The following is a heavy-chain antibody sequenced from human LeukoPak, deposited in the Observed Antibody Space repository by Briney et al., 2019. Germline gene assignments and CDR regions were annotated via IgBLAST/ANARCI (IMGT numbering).Heavy chain of an antibody. D-gene: IGHD3-3*01. Sequence: SETLSLTCTVSGGSISSSTYYWSWIRQHPGKGLEWIGYIYYSGSTYYNPSLKSRVTISVDTSKNQFSLKLSSVTAADTAVYYCARDRGELRFLEWPEGMDVWGQGTTVTVSS. CDR3: ARDRGELRFLEWPEGMDV. J-gene: IGHJ6*02. V-gene: IGHV4-31*03. CDR1: GGSISSSTYY. CDR2: IYYSGST.